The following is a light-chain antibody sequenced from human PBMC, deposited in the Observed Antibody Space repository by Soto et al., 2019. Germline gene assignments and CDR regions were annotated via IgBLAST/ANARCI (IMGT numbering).Light chain of an antibody. CDR2: KAS. CDR3: QHYNSYSEA. CDR1: QTISSW. J-gene: IGKJ1*01. Sequence: DIQMTQSPSSLSGSGGDRFTITCRASQTISSWLAWYQQKKGKAPKXXIYKASTLKSGVPSRFSGSGSGTEFNLTISSLQTDDFATYYCQHYNSYSEAFGQGTKVDIK. V-gene: IGKV1-5*03.